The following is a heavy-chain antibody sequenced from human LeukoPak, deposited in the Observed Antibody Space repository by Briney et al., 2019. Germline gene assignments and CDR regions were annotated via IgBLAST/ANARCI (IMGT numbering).Heavy chain of an antibody. CDR2: INHSGST. CDR1: GGSFSGYY. D-gene: IGHD3-22*01. Sequence: TSETLSLTCAVYGGSFSGYYWSWICQPPGKGLEWIGEINHSGSTNYNPSLKSRVTISVDTSKNQFSLKLSSVTAADTAVYYCARHWVSLVVITTTFDYWGQGALVTVSS. J-gene: IGHJ4*02. V-gene: IGHV4-34*01. CDR3: ARHWVSLVVITTTFDY.